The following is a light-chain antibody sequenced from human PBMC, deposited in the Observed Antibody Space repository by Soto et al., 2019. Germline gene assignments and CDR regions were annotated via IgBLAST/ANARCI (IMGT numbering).Light chain of an antibody. Sequence: DIQLTQSPSFLSASVGDRVTITCRASQGIATYLAWYQQKPGKAPKLLIYAASTLQSGVPSRFSGSASGTDFTLTISSLQPEDFATYYCQQLNSYPITFGQGTRLEIK. CDR2: AAS. CDR1: QGIATY. V-gene: IGKV1-9*01. CDR3: QQLNSYPIT. J-gene: IGKJ5*01.